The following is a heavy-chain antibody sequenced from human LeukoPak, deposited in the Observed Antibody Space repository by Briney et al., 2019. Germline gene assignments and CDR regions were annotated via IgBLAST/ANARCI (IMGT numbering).Heavy chain of an antibody. J-gene: IGHJ4*02. CDR3: AREESGDCFDY. D-gene: IGHD3-10*01. CDR2: INPSGGST. Sequence: ASVKVSCKASGYTFTSYYMHWVRQAPGQGLEWMGIINPSGGSTSYAQKFQGGVTMTRDTSTSTVYMELSSLRSEDTAVYYCAREESGDCFDYWGQGTLVTVSS. V-gene: IGHV1-46*01. CDR1: GYTFTSYY.